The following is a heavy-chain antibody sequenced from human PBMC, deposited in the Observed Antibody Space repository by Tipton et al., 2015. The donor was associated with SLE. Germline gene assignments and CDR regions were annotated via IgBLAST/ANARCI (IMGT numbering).Heavy chain of an antibody. CDR3: ARGQLMGRAAPYIDV. D-gene: IGHD1-1*01. CDR2: INHSGST. CDR1: GGSFSGYY. V-gene: IGHV4-34*01. Sequence: LRLSCAVYGGSFSGYYWSWIRQPPGKGLEWIGEINHSGSTNYNPSLKSRVTISVDTSKNQFSLKLTSVTAADTAVYYCARGQLMGRAAPYIDVWGRGTTVIVSS. J-gene: IGHJ6*03.